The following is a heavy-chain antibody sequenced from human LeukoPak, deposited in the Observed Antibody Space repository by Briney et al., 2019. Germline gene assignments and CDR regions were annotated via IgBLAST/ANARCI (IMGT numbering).Heavy chain of an antibody. J-gene: IGHJ4*02. CDR3: TRHGISAYCGGDCYSTPFDY. CDR2: IRSKANSYAT. V-gene: IGHV3-73*01. Sequence: GGSLKLSCAASGFTFSGSAMHWVRQASGKGLEWVGRIRSKANSYATAYAASVKGRFTISRDDSKNTAYLQMNSLKTEETAVYYCTRHGISAYCGGDCYSTPFDYWGQGTLVTVSS. CDR1: GFTFSGSA. D-gene: IGHD2-21*02.